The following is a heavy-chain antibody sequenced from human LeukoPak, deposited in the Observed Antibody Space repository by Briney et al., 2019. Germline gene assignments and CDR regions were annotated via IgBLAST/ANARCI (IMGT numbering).Heavy chain of an antibody. J-gene: IGHJ4*02. V-gene: IGHV3-30*02. CDR3: ARAPWEAEAY. D-gene: IGHD1-26*01. CDR1: GFTFSSYG. CDR2: IRYDGSNK. Sequence: GGSLRLSCAASGFTFSSYGMHWVRQAPGKGLEWVAFIRYDGSNKYYADSVKGRFTISRDNSKNTLYLQMNSLRAEDTAVYYCARAPWEAEAYWGQGTLVTVSS.